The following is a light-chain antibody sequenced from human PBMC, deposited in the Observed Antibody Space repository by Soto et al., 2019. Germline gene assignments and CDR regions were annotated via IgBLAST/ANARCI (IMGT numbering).Light chain of an antibody. CDR1: HDISDY. CDR2: GVS. V-gene: IGKV1-33*01. CDR3: QQYHSLPYS. Sequence: DIRMTQSPSSLSASVGERVTLTCQASHDISDYLSWFQQKPGRAPKLLIYGVSNLEARVPSRFGGGGSGTDFTFTISSLQPEDIATYYCQQYHSLPYSFGQGTKLEIK. J-gene: IGKJ2*03.